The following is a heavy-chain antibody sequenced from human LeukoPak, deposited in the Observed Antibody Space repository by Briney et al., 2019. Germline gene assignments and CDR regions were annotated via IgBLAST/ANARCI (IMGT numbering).Heavy chain of an antibody. V-gene: IGHV4-4*02. D-gene: IGHD5-12*01. CDR3: ASSDGQPPRFDSSYDVFDY. Sequence: PSATLSLTCAVSGGSISSGNWWSWVRQPPGKGLEWIGEIYHSGRTNYNPSLKSRVTISLDKSKNQFSLNLSSVTAADTALYYCASSDGQPPRFDSSYDVFDYWGQGTLVTVSS. CDR2: IYHSGRT. CDR1: GGSISSGNW. J-gene: IGHJ4*02.